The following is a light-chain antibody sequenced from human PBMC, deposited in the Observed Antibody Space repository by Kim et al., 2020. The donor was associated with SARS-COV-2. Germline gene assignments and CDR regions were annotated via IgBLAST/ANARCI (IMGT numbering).Light chain of an antibody. CDR3: CSYAGSYTYG. V-gene: IGLV2-11*01. CDR1: SSVVGGYNY. CDR2: DVS. Sequence: GHSVTIASIGPSSVVGGYNYVSWYQQHPGKAPKCMIYDVSKRPSGVPGRFSGSKSGNTASLTISGLQAEDEADYYCCSYAGSYTYGFGTGTKVTVL. J-gene: IGLJ1*01.